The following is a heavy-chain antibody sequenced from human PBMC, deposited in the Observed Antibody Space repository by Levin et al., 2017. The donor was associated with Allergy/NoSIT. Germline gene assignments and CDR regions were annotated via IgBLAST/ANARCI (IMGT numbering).Heavy chain of an antibody. CDR2: IKSKTDGGTT. Sequence: GGSLRLSCAASGFTFSNAWMSWVRQAPGKGLEWVGRIKSKTDGGTTDYAAPVKGRFTISRDDSKNTLYLQMNSLKTEDTAVYYCTTQSHDYSNYWPYYFDYWGQGTLVTVSS. V-gene: IGHV3-15*01. CDR3: TTQSHDYSNYWPYYFDY. CDR1: GFTFSNAW. J-gene: IGHJ4*02. D-gene: IGHD4-11*01.